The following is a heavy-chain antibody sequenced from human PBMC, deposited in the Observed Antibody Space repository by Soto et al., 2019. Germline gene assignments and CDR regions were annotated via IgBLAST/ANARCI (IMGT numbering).Heavy chain of an antibody. D-gene: IGHD2-15*01. Sequence: ASVKVSCKASGYTFTGYYMHWVRQAPGQGLEWMGWINPNSGGTNYAQKFQGWVTMTRDTSISTAYMELSRLRSDGTAVYYCARDGGYCSGGSCYFDYWGQGTLVTVSS. CDR3: ARDGGYCSGGSCYFDY. CDR1: GYTFTGYY. V-gene: IGHV1-2*04. CDR2: INPNSGGT. J-gene: IGHJ4*02.